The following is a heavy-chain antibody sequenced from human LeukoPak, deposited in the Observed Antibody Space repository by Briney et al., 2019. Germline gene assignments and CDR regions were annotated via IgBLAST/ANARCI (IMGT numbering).Heavy chain of an antibody. D-gene: IGHD6-13*01. J-gene: IGHJ4*02. V-gene: IGHV3-7*01. CDR1: GFTFSSYS. Sequence: GGSLRLSCAASGFTFSSYSMNWVRQAPGKGLEWVANIKPDGSEKYYVDSVKGRFTISRDNAKKSLYLQMNSLRAEDTAVYYCARDPGGAAAGSCFDYWGQGTLVTVSS. CDR2: IKPDGSEK. CDR3: ARDPGGAAAGSCFDY.